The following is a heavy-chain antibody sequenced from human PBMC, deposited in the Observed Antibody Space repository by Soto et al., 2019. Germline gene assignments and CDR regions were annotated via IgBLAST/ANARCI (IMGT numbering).Heavy chain of an antibody. CDR1: GYTFTSYG. CDR3: ARDVGYGLIDY. J-gene: IGHJ4*02. D-gene: IGHD5-18*01. CDR2: VNAYNGNT. Sequence: QVQLVQSGAEVKKPGASVKVSCKASGYTFTSYGICWVRQAPGQGLEGMGWVNAYNGNTSYAQKLQGRVTMTTDTSTSKAYMGLRSLRSEDTAVYYCARDVGYGLIDYWGQGTLVTVSS. V-gene: IGHV1-18*01.